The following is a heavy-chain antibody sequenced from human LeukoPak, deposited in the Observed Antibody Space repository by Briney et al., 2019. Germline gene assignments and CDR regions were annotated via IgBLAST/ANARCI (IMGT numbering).Heavy chain of an antibody. CDR2: ISGSGGNGDNT. CDR1: GFTFSNYA. J-gene: IGHJ4*02. D-gene: IGHD6-13*01. Sequence: PGGSLRLSCAASGFTFSNYAMSWVRQAPGKGLEWVSSISGSGGNGDNTYYADSVKGRFTISRDNSKNTLYLQMNSLRAEDTAVYYCAKDRGGSSWSQVFDYWGQGNLVTVSS. V-gene: IGHV3-23*01. CDR3: AKDRGGSSWSQVFDY.